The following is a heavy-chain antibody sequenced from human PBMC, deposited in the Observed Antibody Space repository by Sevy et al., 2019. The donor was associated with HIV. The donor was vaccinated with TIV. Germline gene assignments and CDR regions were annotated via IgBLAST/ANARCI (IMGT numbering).Heavy chain of an antibody. CDR3: TTVSRPWNCNY. Sequence: GGSLRLSCTASGFTFGNAWMSWVRQAPGKGLEWVGRIKSKTDRGTTDYAAPVKGRFTISRDDSKNTLYLQMNSLKTDDTAVYYCTTVSRPWNCNYWGQGTLVTVSS. J-gene: IGHJ4*02. CDR2: IKSKTDRGTT. CDR1: GFTFGNAW. V-gene: IGHV3-15*01. D-gene: IGHD1-7*01.